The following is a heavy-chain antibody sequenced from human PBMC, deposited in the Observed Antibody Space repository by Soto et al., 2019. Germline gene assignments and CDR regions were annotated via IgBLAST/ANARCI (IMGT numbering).Heavy chain of an antibody. CDR3: AKNYDSSGYRTLNY. D-gene: IGHD3-22*01. J-gene: IGHJ4*02. CDR2: ISYDGSNK. Sequence: PGGSLRLSCAASGVTFSSYGMHWVRQAPGKGLEWVAVISYDGSNKYYADSVKGRFTISRDNSKNTLYLQMNSLRAEDTAVYYCAKNYDSSGYRTLNYWGQGTLVTVSS. V-gene: IGHV3-30*18. CDR1: GVTFSSYG.